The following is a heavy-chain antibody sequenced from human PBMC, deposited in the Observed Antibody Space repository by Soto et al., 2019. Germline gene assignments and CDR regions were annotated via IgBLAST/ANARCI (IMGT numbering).Heavy chain of an antibody. J-gene: IGHJ4*02. CDR1: GFTFSSYG. D-gene: IGHD5-18*01. CDR2: ISYDGSNK. V-gene: IGHV3-30*18. Sequence: QVQLVESGGGVVQPGRSLRLSCAASGFTFSSYGMHWVRQAPGKGLEWVAVISYDGSNKYYADSVKGRFTISRDNSKNTLYLQMNSLRAEDTAVYYCAKGLSLDTDMVTGARFDYWGQGTLVTVSS. CDR3: AKGLSLDTDMVTGARFDY.